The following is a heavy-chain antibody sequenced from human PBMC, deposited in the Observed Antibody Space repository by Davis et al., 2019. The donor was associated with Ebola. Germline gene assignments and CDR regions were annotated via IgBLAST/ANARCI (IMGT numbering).Heavy chain of an antibody. D-gene: IGHD5-24*01. Sequence: PGGSLRLSCAASGFTFSSYAMHWVRQAPGKGLEWVAVISYDGSNKYYADSVKGRFTISRDNSKNTLYLQMNSLRAEDTAVYYCARDHLQRCFDYWGQGTLVTVSS. J-gene: IGHJ4*02. V-gene: IGHV3-30-3*01. CDR2: ISYDGSNK. CDR3: ARDHLQRCFDY. CDR1: GFTFSSYA.